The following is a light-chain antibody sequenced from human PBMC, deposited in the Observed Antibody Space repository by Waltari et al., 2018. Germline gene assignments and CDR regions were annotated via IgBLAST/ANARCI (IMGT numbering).Light chain of an antibody. CDR3: QQYGNSLWT. CDR1: QSVTSNY. Sequence: EIVLTQSPGTLSLSPGARAPLSCRPSQSVTSNYLAWYQQRPGQAPRLLIYGASSKATAIPDRFSGSGSGTDFTLTISRLEPEDFAVYYCQQYGNSLWTFGQGTKVEIK. V-gene: IGKV3-20*01. CDR2: GAS. J-gene: IGKJ1*01.